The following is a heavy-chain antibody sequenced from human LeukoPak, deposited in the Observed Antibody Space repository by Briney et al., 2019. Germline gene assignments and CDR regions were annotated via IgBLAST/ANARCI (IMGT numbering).Heavy chain of an antibody. Sequence: GRSLRLSCAASGFTFSSYGMHWVRQAPGKGLEWVAVISYDGSNKYYADSAKGRFTISRDNSKNTLYLQMNSLRAEDTAVYYCAKDQLERRKLYYFDYWGQGTLVTVSS. CDR1: GFTFSSYG. CDR2: ISYDGSNK. D-gene: IGHD1-1*01. J-gene: IGHJ4*02. V-gene: IGHV3-30*18. CDR3: AKDQLERRKLYYFDY.